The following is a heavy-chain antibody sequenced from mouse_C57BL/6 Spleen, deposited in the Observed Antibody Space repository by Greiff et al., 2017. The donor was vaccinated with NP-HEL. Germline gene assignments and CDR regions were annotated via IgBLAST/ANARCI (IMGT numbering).Heavy chain of an antibody. CDR3: ARYDTTVVAHFDY. D-gene: IGHD1-1*01. J-gene: IGHJ2*01. Sequence: VMLVESGAELARPGASVKLSCKASGYTFTSYGISWVKQRTGQGLEWIGEIYPRSGNTYYNEKFKGKATLTADKSSSTAYMELRSLTSEDSAVYFCARYDTTVVAHFDYWGQGTTLTVSS. CDR1: GYTFTSYG. CDR2: IYPRSGNT. V-gene: IGHV1-81*01.